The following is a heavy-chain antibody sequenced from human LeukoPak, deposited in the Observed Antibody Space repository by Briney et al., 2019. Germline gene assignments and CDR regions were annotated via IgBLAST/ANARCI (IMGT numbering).Heavy chain of an antibody. V-gene: IGHV1-46*01. CDR2: INPSGGST. CDR3: ARHNILTDNFDD. CDR1: GYTFTSYY. Sequence: WASVKVSCKASGYTFTSYYMHWVRQAPGQGLEWMGVINPSGGSTSYAQKFQGRVTMTRDTSISTAYMELSRLRSDDTAIYYCARHNILTDNFDDWGQGTLVTVSS. D-gene: IGHD3-9*01. J-gene: IGHJ4*02.